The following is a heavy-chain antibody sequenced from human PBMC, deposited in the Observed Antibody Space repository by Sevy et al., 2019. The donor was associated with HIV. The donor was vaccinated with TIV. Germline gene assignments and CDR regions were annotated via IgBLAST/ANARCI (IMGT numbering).Heavy chain of an antibody. J-gene: IGHJ3*02. CDR1: GASIRDSSYY. V-gene: IGHV4-39*01. CDR3: ARSMEQQLDAFDI. Sequence: SETLSLTCTVSGASIRDSSYYWAWIRQPPGKGLEWIGNIYSYGETYYNSSLKSRVTISVDTSKNQFSLILTSVTAADTAIYFCARSMEQQLDAFDIWGQGTMVTVSS. D-gene: IGHD6-13*01. CDR2: IYSYGET.